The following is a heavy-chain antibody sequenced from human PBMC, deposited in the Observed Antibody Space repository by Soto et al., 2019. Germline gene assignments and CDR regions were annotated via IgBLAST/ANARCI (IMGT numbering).Heavy chain of an antibody. CDR2: INAGNGNT. CDR1: GYTFTSYA. Sequence: ASVKVSCKASGYTFTSYAMHWVRQAPGQRLEWMGWINAGNGNTKYSQKFQGRVTITRDTSASTAYMELSSLRSEDTAVYYCARPGYGDYGMDVWGQGTTVTVSS. V-gene: IGHV1-3*01. D-gene: IGHD5-12*01. J-gene: IGHJ6*02. CDR3: ARPGYGDYGMDV.